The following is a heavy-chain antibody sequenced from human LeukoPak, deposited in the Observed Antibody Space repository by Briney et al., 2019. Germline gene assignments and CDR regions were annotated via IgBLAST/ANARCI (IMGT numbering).Heavy chain of an antibody. D-gene: IGHD5-12*01. V-gene: IGHV2-5*02. J-gene: IGHJ4*02. CDR3: AHRRNLGYSGYGGFFDY. Sequence: SGPTLVKPTQTLTLTCTFSGFSLSTSGVGVGWIRQPPGKALEWLALIYWDDDKRYSPSLKSRLTITKDTSKNQVVLTMTNMDPVDTATYYCAHRRNLGYSGYGGFFDYWGQGTLVTVSS. CDR2: IYWDDDK. CDR1: GFSLSTSGVG.